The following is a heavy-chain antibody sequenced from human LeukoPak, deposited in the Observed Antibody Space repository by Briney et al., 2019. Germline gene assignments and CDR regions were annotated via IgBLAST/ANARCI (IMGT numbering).Heavy chain of an antibody. V-gene: IGHV3-7*01. D-gene: IGHD1-26*01. J-gene: IGHJ4*02. CDR3: ASRDGSYGY. CDR2: IRKDGSEK. Sequence: GGSLRLSCAAAGFTFSSYWMTWVRQAPGKGLEWVGNIRKDGSEKYYVDSVKGRVTISRDNAKNSLYLQMNSLRAEDTAVYYCASRDGSYGYWGQGTLVTVSS. CDR1: GFTFSSYW.